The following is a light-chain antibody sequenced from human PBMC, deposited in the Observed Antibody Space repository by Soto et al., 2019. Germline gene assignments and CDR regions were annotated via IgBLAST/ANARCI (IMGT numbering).Light chain of an antibody. J-gene: IGKJ5*01. Sequence: EILLTQSPATLSVSPGERATLSCRSSQSVNRNLGWNQQKPGQAPRLLIFAASTRAPGIPARVSGSGSGTEFTLTISGLQSEDFAVYYCQQYNSWPSITFGQGTRLEVK. CDR3: QQYNSWPSIT. CDR1: QSVNRN. V-gene: IGKV3-15*01. CDR2: AAS.